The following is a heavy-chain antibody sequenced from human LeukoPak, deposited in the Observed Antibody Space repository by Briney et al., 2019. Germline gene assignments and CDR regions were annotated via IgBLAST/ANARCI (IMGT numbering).Heavy chain of an antibody. CDR2: IYYSGST. D-gene: IGHD3-22*01. J-gene: IGHJ4*02. CDR1: GGSISSGGYY. V-gene: IGHV4-31*03. Sequence: SETPSLTCTVSGGSISSGGYYWSWIRQHPGKGLEWIGYIYYSGSTYYNPSLKSRVTISVDTSKNQFSLKLSSVTAADTAVYYCARDDYDSSGGFDYWGQGTLVTVSS. CDR3: ARDDYDSSGGFDY.